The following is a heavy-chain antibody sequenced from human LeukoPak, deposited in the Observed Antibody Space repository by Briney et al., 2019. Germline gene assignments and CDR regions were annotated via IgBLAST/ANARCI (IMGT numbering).Heavy chain of an antibody. J-gene: IGHJ4*02. CDR3: ARDPRLEISGMVIDMLDY. V-gene: IGHV3-21*01. Sequence: GGSLRPSCAASRFTFSSHSMNWVRQAPGKGLEWVSYISSSSSYIYYADSVKGRFAISRDNAKNSLYLQMNSLRAEDSAIYYCARDPRLEISGMVIDMLDYWGRGTLVTVSS. CDR2: ISSSSSYI. D-gene: IGHD3-3*01. CDR1: RFTFSSHS.